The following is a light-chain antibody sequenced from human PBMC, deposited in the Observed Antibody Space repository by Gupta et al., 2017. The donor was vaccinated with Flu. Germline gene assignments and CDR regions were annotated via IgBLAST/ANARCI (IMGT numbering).Light chain of an antibody. J-gene: IGKJ2*02. CDR2: DAS. CDR1: QDISNY. CDR3: QQYYTLLWT. Sequence: DIQMTQSPSSLSASVGDRVTITCQASQDISNYLNWYQQKPGKAPKLLIYDASNLETGVPSRFSGSGSGTEITFTISSLQPEDVATYYCQQYYTLLWTFGQGTKLEIK. V-gene: IGKV1-33*01.